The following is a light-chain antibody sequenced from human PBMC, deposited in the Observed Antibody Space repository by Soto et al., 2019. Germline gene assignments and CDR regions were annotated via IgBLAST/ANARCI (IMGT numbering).Light chain of an antibody. V-gene: IGKV3-11*01. CDR1: QSVSSY. CDR2: DAS. Sequence: EIVLTRSPATLSLSPGERATLSCRASQSVSSYLAWYQQKPGQAPRLLIYDASKRATGIPARFSGSGSGTDFTLTISSLEAEDFAVYYCQQRSNWPPTWTFGQGTKVEIK. J-gene: IGKJ1*01. CDR3: QQRSNWPPTWT.